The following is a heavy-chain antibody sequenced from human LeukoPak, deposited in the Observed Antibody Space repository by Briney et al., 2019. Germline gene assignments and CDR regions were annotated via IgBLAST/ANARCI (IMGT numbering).Heavy chain of an antibody. CDR3: ARESGPNKRDGYDLDY. CDR1: SVSISSSPYY. Sequence: PSETLSLTCTVSSVSISSSPYYWGWIRQSPGKGLEWIGSISYSGTTYYNPSLKSRVTISVDTSKNQFSLKLSSVTAADTAVYYCARESGPNKRDGYDLDYWGQGTLVTVSS. D-gene: IGHD5-24*01. CDR2: ISYSGTT. V-gene: IGHV4-39*07. J-gene: IGHJ4*02.